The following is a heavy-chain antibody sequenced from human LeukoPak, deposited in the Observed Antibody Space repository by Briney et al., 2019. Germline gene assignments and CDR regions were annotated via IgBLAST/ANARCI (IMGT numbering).Heavy chain of an antibody. Sequence: GGSLRLSCAASGFTFSSYAMNWVRQAPGKGLEWVSHITASGTATFYADSVKGRFTISRDNAKNSLYLQMNSLRDEDTAVYYCASSGSYRFDYWGQGTLVTVSS. V-gene: IGHV3-48*02. CDR2: ITASGTAT. J-gene: IGHJ4*02. CDR1: GFTFSSYA. CDR3: ASSGSYRFDY. D-gene: IGHD1-26*01.